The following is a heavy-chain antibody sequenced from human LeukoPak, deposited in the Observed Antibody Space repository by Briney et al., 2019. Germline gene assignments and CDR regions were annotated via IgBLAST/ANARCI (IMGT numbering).Heavy chain of an antibody. D-gene: IGHD4-23*01. CDR3: AKDQYGGNPHYYFDY. CDR2: ISGSGGNS. V-gene: IGHV3-23*01. J-gene: IGHJ4*02. CDR1: GFTFRSYA. Sequence: GGSLRLSCAASGFTFRSYAMSWVRQAPGKGLDWVSAISGSGGNSYYADSVKGRFTISRDNSKNTLYLQMNSLRAEDTAVYYCAKDQYGGNPHYYFDYWGQGTLVTASS.